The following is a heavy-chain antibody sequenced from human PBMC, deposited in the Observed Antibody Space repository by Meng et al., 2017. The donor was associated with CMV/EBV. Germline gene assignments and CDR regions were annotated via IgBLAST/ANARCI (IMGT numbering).Heavy chain of an antibody. Sequence: EGQPVESGGVVVQPGGSLCLSCAASGFTFDDYTMHWVRQAPGKGLEWVSLISWDGGSTYYADSVKGRFTISRDNSKNSLYLQMNSLRTEDTALYYCAKGPGENWFDPWGQGTLVTVSS. CDR1: GFTFDDYT. J-gene: IGHJ5*02. CDR2: ISWDGGST. V-gene: IGHV3-43*01. D-gene: IGHD3-10*01. CDR3: AKGPGENWFDP.